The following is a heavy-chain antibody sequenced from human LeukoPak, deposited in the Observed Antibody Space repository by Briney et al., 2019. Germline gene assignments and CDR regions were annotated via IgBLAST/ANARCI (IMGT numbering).Heavy chain of an antibody. V-gene: IGHV4-34*01. CDR1: GGSFSGYY. CDR2: INHSGST. CDR3: ARADYSSSCYFDY. J-gene: IGHJ4*02. Sequence: SETLSLTCAVYGGSFSGYYWSWIRQPPGKGLEWIGEINHSGSTNYNPSLKSRVTISVDTSKNQFSLKQSSVTAADTAVYYCARADYSSSCYFDYWGQGTLVTVSS. D-gene: IGHD6-13*01.